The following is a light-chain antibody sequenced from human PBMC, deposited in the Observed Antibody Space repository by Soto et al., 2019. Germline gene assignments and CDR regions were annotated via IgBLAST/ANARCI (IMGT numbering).Light chain of an antibody. V-gene: IGKV1-5*01. CDR1: PNIISL. Sequence: DIQMTPSPSTLSASVGDRVAITCRASPNIISLLAWFQQQPGKAPKLLMNDASTLQSVVPSRSSGSGSGTEFTLTISSLQPEDCATYFCQQYHTSWTFGQGTKVDIK. CDR3: QQYHTSWT. CDR2: DAS. J-gene: IGKJ1*01.